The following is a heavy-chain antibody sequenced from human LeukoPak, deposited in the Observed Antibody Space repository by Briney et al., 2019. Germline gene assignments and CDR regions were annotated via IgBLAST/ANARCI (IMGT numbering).Heavy chain of an antibody. CDR1: GFTFSSYA. V-gene: IGHV3-23*01. Sequence: PGGSLRLSCAASGFTFSSYAMSWVRQAPGKGLGWVSAISGSGGSTYYADSVTGRFTISRANAKNSLYLQRTSLRDEDTAGYYVARSGGNSGAGDYWGEGTLVTVSS. CDR3: ARSGGNSGAGDY. D-gene: IGHD4-23*01. CDR2: ISGSGGST. J-gene: IGHJ4*02.